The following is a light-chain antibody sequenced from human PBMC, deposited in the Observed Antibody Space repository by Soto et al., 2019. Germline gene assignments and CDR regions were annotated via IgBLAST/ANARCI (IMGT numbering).Light chain of an antibody. V-gene: IGKV3-11*01. CDR2: DAS. CDR3: QQGSNWPLT. J-gene: IGKJ4*01. CDR1: QNVGTN. Sequence: EIVLTQSPATLSLSPGERATLSCRASQNVGTNLAWYQQKPAQTPRLLIYDASKRATGIPARFGGSGSGTDCTLTICRLEPEDFAVYYCQQGSNWPLTFGGGTKVEIK.